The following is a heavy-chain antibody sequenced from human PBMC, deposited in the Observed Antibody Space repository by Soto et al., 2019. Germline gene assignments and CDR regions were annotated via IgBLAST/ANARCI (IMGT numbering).Heavy chain of an antibody. CDR3: GRARLRAVYALDI. CDR1: GGSVSSGAYY. D-gene: IGHD5-12*01. V-gene: IGHV4-31*03. J-gene: IGHJ3*02. CDR2: IYYSGST. Sequence: VQLQESDAGLVKSAQTLSLTCTVSGGSVSSGAYYWTWVRQRPGKGLEWIGYIYYSGSTYYSPSLKSRMSISLYTYKNQCSLRLMSVNAADTAMYYCGRARLRAVYALDIWGQVTIVTVSS.